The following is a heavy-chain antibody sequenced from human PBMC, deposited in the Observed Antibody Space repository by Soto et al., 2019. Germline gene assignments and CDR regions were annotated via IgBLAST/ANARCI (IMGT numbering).Heavy chain of an antibody. J-gene: IGHJ5*02. Sequence: DTLSLTCTVSVGSISSYYWSWIRQPPGKGLEWIGYIYYSGSTNYNPSLKSRGTISVDTSKNQFSLKLSSVTAADTAVYYCARGMSSSWDIGWFDPWCQGILVTSP. D-gene: IGHD6-13*01. CDR2: IYYSGST. V-gene: IGHV4-59*07. CDR3: ARGMSSSWDIGWFDP. CDR1: VGSISSYY.